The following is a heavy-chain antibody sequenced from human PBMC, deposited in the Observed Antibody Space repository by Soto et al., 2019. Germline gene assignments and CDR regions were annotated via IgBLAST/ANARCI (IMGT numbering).Heavy chain of an antibody. V-gene: IGHV1-69*13. J-gene: IGHJ1*01. CDR2: IIPIFGTA. CDR3: ARGPPTMTGDRYFQH. CDR1: GYTFTSYA. Sequence: VEVSCQASGYTFTSYAMHWVRQAPGQRLEWMGVIIPIFGTANYAQKFQGRVTIDADESTSTAYSELSSLRSEDTAVYYCARGPPTMTGDRYFQHWGQGTLVTVSS. D-gene: IGHD3-22*01.